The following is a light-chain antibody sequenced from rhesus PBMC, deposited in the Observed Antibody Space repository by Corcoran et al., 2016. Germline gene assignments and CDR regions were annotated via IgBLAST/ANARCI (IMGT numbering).Light chain of an antibody. CDR1: QDINHF. J-gene: IGKJ1*01. V-gene: IGKV1-66*01. CDR2: YAS. CDR3: QHYNNSPWT. Sequence: DIQLTQSPSSLSASVGDRVTITCRASQDINHFLSWYQQKPGKAPKPLISYASTLEAGVPSSFSGSGSGTDYTLTIISLQPEVSATYYCQHYNNSPWTFGQGTKVEIK.